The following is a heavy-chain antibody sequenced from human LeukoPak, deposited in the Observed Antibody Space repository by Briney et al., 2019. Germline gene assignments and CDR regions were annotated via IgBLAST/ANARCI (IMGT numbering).Heavy chain of an antibody. CDR3: ARAYYHHSGIWGVAAYDI. D-gene: IGHD3-10*01. J-gene: IGHJ3*02. CDR2: IYSSGKT. Sequence: PSETQSLTCTVPGDSISGGDYYWPWIRQPPAKGLERIEYIYSSGKTYYAQSVQSRFTISVDTSKNQFPLILTSVTAADTAVYFCARAYYHHSGIWGVAAYDIWGQGTMVTVSS. V-gene: IGHV4-30-4*01. CDR1: GDSISGGDYY.